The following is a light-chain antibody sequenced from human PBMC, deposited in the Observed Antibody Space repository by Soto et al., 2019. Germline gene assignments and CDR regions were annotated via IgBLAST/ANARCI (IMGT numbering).Light chain of an antibody. CDR3: AAWDDSLSVL. CDR2: SNN. CDR1: SSKIGSNT. J-gene: IGLJ2*01. V-gene: IGLV1-44*01. Sequence: QSVLTQPPSASGTPGQRVTISCSGSSSKIGSNTVNWYQQLPGTAPKLLIYSNNQRPSGVPDRFSGSKSGTSASLAISGLRSEDEADYYCAAWDDSLSVLFGGGTKLTVL.